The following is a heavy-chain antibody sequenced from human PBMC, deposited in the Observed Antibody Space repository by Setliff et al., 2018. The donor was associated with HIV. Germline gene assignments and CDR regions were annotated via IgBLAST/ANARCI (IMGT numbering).Heavy chain of an antibody. J-gene: IGHJ4*02. CDR2: IYTSGDT. Sequence: KPSETPSLTCTVSGASLNSGSYFWSWVRQPAGKGLEWIGRIYTSGDTNYNPSLKSRVTISMDTSKKQFSLKLRSVTAADTAVYYCVRQADCGGDCVLGYWGQGTLVTVSS. V-gene: IGHV4-61*02. CDR3: VRQADCGGDCVLGY. D-gene: IGHD2-21*02. CDR1: GASLNSGSYF.